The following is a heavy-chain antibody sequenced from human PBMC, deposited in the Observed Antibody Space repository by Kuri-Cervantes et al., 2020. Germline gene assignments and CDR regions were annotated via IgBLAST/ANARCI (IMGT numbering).Heavy chain of an antibody. Sequence: KVSCKGSGYSFSSYWIGWVRQMPGKGLEWMGIIYPGDSDTRYSPSFQGQVTISADKSISTAYLQWSSLKASDTAMYYCAGRRSASSTAYYYMDVWGKGTTVTVSS. CDR2: IYPGDSDT. CDR3: AGRRSASSTAYYYMDV. CDR1: GYSFSSYW. D-gene: IGHD2-2*01. J-gene: IGHJ6*03. V-gene: IGHV5-51*01.